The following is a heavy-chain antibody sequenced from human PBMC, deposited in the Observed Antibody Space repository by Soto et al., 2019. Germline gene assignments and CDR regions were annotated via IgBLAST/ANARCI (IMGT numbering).Heavy chain of an antibody. CDR2: INPNSGGT. V-gene: IGHV1-2*02. D-gene: IGHD6-6*01. Sequence: ASVKVSCKASGYTFTGYYMHWVRQAPGQGLEWMGWINPNSGGTNYAQKFQGRVTMTRDTSISTAYMELSRLRSDDTAVYYCATYGSSSGAPYYYYGMDVWGQGTTVTVSS. CDR3: ATYGSSSGAPYYYYGMDV. CDR1: GYTFTGYY. J-gene: IGHJ6*02.